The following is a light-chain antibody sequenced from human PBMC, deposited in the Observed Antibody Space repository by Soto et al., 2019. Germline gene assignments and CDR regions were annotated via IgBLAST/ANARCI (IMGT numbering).Light chain of an antibody. CDR2: GAS. V-gene: IGKV3-20*01. J-gene: IGKJ1*01. CDR3: HHYET. CDR1: QSVSRCY. Sequence: IGLKNSPRPLSLFPGDRAPISCRASQSVSRCYLGWYQQKPGQAPRLLMYGASIRAAGVPDRFSGSGSGTEFTRTISRLEPEDFTVYYCHHYETFGQGTKVDIK.